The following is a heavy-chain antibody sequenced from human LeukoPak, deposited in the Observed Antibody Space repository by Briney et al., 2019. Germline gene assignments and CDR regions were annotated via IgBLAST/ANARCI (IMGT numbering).Heavy chain of an antibody. V-gene: IGHV1-8*01. CDR1: GYTFTSYD. CDR2: MNPNSGNT. CDR3: ARGHKRFLEWLSATFFDY. Sequence: ASVKVSCKASGYTFTSYDIYWVRQATGQGLEWMGWMNPNSGNTGYAQKFQGRVTMTRNTSISTAYMELSSLRSEDTAVYYCARGHKRFLEWLSATFFDYWGQGTLVTVSS. D-gene: IGHD3-3*01. J-gene: IGHJ4*02.